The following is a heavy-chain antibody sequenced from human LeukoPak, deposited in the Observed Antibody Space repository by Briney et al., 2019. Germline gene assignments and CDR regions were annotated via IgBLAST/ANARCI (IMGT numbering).Heavy chain of an antibody. CDR3: ARDLSSTAYNWFDP. CDR1: GGSISSYY. D-gene: IGHD6-13*01. V-gene: IGHV4-4*07. CDR2: FYTSGST. Sequence: SETLSLTCTVSGGSISSYYWSWIRQPPGKGLEWIGRFYTSGSTNYNPSLKSRVTMSVDTSKNQFSLKLSSVTAADTAVYYCARDLSSTAYNWFDPWGQGTLVTVSS. J-gene: IGHJ5*02.